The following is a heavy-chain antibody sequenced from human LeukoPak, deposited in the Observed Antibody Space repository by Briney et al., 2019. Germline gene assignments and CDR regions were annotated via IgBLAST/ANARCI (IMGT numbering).Heavy chain of an antibody. CDR2: ISAYNGNT. Sequence: GASVKVSCKASGYTFTSYGISWVRQAPGQGLEWMGWISAYNGNTNYAQKLQGRVTMTTDTSTSTDYMELRSLRSDDTAVYYCARADLVAAAGFDYWGQGTLVTVSS. CDR3: ARADLVAAAGFDY. V-gene: IGHV1-18*01. D-gene: IGHD6-13*01. CDR1: GYTFTSYG. J-gene: IGHJ4*02.